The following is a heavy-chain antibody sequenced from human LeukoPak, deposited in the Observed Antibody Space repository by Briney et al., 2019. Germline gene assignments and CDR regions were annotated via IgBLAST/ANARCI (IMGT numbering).Heavy chain of an antibody. V-gene: IGHV1-69*05. CDR2: IIPIFGTA. CDR3: AREYDSSGYAFDY. Sequence: ASVKVSCKASGGTFSSYAISWVRQAPGQGPEWMGGIIPIFGTANYAQKFQGRVTITTDESTSTAYMELSSLRSEDTAVYYCAREYDSSGYAFDYWGQGTLVTVSS. D-gene: IGHD3-22*01. CDR1: GGTFSSYA. J-gene: IGHJ4*02.